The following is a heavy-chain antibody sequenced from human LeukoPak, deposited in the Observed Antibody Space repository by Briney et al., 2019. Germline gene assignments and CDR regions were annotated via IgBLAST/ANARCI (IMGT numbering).Heavy chain of an antibody. Sequence: SETLSLTCGVSGGSISSYYWSWVRQPPGKGLEWLGYISYSGTTNYNPSLRSRVTISVDTSKNQFSLRLSSVTAADTAVYYCARTLVNIGNYVFDFWGQGTLVTVSS. V-gene: IGHV4-59*01. J-gene: IGHJ4*02. CDR2: ISYSGTT. D-gene: IGHD3-16*01. CDR3: ARTLVNIGNYVFDF. CDR1: GGSISSYY.